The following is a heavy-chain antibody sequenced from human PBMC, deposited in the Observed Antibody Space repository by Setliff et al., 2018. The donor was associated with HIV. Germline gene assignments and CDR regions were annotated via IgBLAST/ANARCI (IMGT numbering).Heavy chain of an antibody. J-gene: IGHJ4*02. CDR1: GASVTSSSYY. CDR2: IYYGGNT. CDR3: ATHYGSGSYYNY. V-gene: IGHV4-39*01. D-gene: IGHD3-10*01. Sequence: PSETLSLTCSVSGASVTSSSYYWGWIRQPPGKGLEWIGSIYYGGNTYSNPSLRSRLSISLDTSKNQFSLALYSVTAADTAVYYCATHYGSGSYYNYWGQGMLVAVSS.